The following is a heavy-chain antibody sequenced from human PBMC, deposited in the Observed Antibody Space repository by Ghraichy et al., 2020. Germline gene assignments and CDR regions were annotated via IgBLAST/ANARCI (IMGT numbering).Heavy chain of an antibody. CDR1: GCTFSSCS. V-gene: IGHV3-48*02. CDR2: ISSSSSTV. J-gene: IGHJ6*02. Sequence: GGSRRLSCAASGCTFSSCSMNWGRQAPGKGLEWVSYISSSSSTVYYADSVKSRLTISRDNAKNSLYLQMISLRDEDTAVYYCAGLRLIALTGLYYYYGMDVWDQGTTVTVSS. CDR3: AGLRLIALTGLYYYYGMDV. D-gene: IGHD3-9*01.